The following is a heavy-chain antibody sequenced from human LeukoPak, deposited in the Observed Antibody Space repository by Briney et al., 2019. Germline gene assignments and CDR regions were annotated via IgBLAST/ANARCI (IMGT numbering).Heavy chain of an antibody. J-gene: IGHJ4*02. CDR3: ARDGDYGLGSYYNRWVDY. Sequence: ASVKVSCKASGYTFTSYYMHWVRQAPGQGLEWMGIINPSGGSTSYAQKFQGRVTMTRDTSTSTVYMELSSLRSEATAVYYCARDGDYGLGSYYNRWVDYWGQGTLVTVSS. D-gene: IGHD3-10*01. CDR2: INPSGGST. V-gene: IGHV1-46*01. CDR1: GYTFTSYY.